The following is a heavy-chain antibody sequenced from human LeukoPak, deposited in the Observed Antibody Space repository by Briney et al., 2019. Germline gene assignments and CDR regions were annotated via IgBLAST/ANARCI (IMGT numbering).Heavy chain of an antibody. D-gene: IGHD3-22*01. CDR3: AREGAPTYYYDSSGYYYPFDY. CDR2: ISAYNGNT. CDR1: GYTFTSYG. Sequence: ASVTVSCKASGYTFTSYGISWVRQAPGQGLEWMGWISAYNGNTNYAQKLQGRVTMTTDTSTSTAYMELRSLRSDDTAVYYCAREGAPTYYYDSSGYYYPFDYWGQGTLVTVSS. J-gene: IGHJ4*02. V-gene: IGHV1-18*01.